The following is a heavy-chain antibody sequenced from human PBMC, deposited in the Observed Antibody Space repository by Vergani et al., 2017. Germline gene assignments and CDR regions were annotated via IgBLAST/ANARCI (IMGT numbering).Heavy chain of an antibody. D-gene: IGHD2-2*01. CDR2: IYHSGST. CDR1: GGSISSVGYS. CDR3: ARAQPYCSSTSCYNYYYYYYRDV. Sequence: QLQLQESGSGLVKPSQTLSLTCAVPGGSISSVGYSWSWILQPPGKGLEWIGYIYHSGSTYYNPSLKSRVTISVDRSKNQFSLKLSSVTAADTAVYYCARAQPYCSSTSCYNYYYYYYRDVWGKGTTVTVSS. V-gene: IGHV4-30-2*01. J-gene: IGHJ6*03.